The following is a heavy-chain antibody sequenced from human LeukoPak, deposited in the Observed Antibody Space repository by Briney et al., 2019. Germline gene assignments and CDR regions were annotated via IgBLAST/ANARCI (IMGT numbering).Heavy chain of an antibody. V-gene: IGHV4-59*08. D-gene: IGHD6-19*01. CDR2: IYYSGST. CDR1: GGSISSYY. J-gene: IGHJ4*02. Sequence: SETLSLTCTVSGGSISSYYWSWIRPPPGKGLEWIGYIYYSGSTNYNPSLKSRVTISVDTSKNQFSLKLSSVTAADTAVYYCARTFYSGWSHFDYWGQGTLVTVSS. CDR3: ARTFYSGWSHFDY.